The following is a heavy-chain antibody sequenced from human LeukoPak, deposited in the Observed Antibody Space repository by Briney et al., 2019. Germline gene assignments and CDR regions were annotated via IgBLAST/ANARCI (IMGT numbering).Heavy chain of an antibody. V-gene: IGHV1-69*05. Sequence: ASVKVSCTASGGTFSSYAISWVRQAPGQGLEWMGGFIPIFGTANYAQKFQGRVTITTDESTSTAYMELSSLRSEDTAVYYCARDSYYYGSGSYYNYYYYYYMDVWGKGTTVTVSS. CDR1: GGTFSSYA. CDR3: ARDSYYYGSGSYYNYYYYYYMDV. CDR2: FIPIFGTA. D-gene: IGHD3-10*01. J-gene: IGHJ6*03.